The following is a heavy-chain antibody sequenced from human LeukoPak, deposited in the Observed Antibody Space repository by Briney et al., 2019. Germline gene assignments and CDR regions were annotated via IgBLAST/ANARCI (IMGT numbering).Heavy chain of an antibody. J-gene: IGHJ4*02. CDR3: ARSLWNNYEGY. Sequence: AGGSLRLSCAASGFAFNSFAMNWVRQAPGKGLEWVSSISNSDGSPHYADFVKGRFTISRDNSKNSLYLQMNSLRDEDTAVYYCARSLWNNYEGYWGQGTLVTVSS. V-gene: IGHV3-23*01. CDR2: ISNSDGSP. D-gene: IGHD3-3*01. CDR1: GFAFNSFA.